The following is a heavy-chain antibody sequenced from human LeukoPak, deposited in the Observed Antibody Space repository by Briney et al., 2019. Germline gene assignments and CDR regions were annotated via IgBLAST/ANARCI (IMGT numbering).Heavy chain of an antibody. CDR2: IYTTGST. Sequence: PSETLSITCTVSGGSISSYYWSWIRQPAGKGLEWIGRIYTTGSTNYNPSLKSRVTMSVDTSKNQFSLKLISVTAADTAVYYCAREDYHTSEIDYWGQGTLVTVSS. CDR3: AREDYHTSEIDY. CDR1: GGSISSYY. J-gene: IGHJ4*02. V-gene: IGHV4-4*07. D-gene: IGHD3-22*01.